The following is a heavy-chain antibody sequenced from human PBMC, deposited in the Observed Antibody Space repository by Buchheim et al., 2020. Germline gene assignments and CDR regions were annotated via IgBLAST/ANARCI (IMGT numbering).Heavy chain of an antibody. V-gene: IGHV3-66*02. CDR3: ARTNYDFWSGYYGPVPAGGYGMDV. D-gene: IGHD3-3*01. Sequence: EVQLVESGGGLVQPGGSLRLSCAASGFTVSSNYMSWVRQAPGKGLEWVSVIYSGGSTYYADSVKGRFTISRDNSMNTLYLTMNSLRAEDTAVYYCARTNYDFWSGYYGPVPAGGYGMDVWGQGTT. CDR2: IYSGGST. J-gene: IGHJ6*02. CDR1: GFTVSSNY.